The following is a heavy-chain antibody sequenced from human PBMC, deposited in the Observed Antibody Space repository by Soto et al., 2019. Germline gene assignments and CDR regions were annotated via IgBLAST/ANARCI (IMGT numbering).Heavy chain of an antibody. CDR1: GGSISSGDYY. Sequence: PSETMYLTCTVSGGSISSGDYYWSWIRQPPGKGLEWIGYIYYSGSTYYNPSLKSRVTISVDTSKNQFSLKLSSVTAADTAVYYCARSDGRYWGQGTLVTVSS. CDR3: ARSDGRY. CDR2: IYYSGST. J-gene: IGHJ4*02. V-gene: IGHV4-30-4*02.